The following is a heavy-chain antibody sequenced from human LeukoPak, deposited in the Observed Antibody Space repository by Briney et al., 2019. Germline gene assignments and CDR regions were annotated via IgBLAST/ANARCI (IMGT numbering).Heavy chain of an antibody. CDR2: MNPNSGNT. J-gene: IGHJ4*02. V-gene: IGHV1-8*01. Sequence: ASVKVSCKASGYTFTSYDINWVRQATGQGLEWMGWMNPNSGNTGYAQKFQGRVTMTRNTSISTAYMELSSLRSEDTAAYYCASSPSGSYYQFDYWGQGTLVTVSS. D-gene: IGHD1-26*01. CDR3: ASSPSGSYYQFDY. CDR1: GYTFTSYD.